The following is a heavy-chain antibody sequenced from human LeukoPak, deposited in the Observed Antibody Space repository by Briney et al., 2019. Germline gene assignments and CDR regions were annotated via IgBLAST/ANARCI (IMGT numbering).Heavy chain of an antibody. J-gene: IGHJ6*04. Sequence: NASETLSLTCTVSSGSISSHHWTWIRQPPGKGLEYIGYVFYDGSTNYNPSLKSRVTISVDTSKNQFSLKLSSVTPADTAVYYCASGIAAQAGSFFYYYFIDVWAKGATVTVSS. CDR3: ASGIAAQAGSFFYYYFIDV. D-gene: IGHD6-6*01. CDR2: VFYDGST. V-gene: IGHV4-59*11. CDR1: SGSISSHH.